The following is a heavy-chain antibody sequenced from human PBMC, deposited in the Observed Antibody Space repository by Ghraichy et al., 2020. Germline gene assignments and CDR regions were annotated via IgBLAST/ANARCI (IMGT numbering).Heavy chain of an antibody. J-gene: IGHJ5*02. CDR2: ISGSGGST. V-gene: IGHV3-23*01. CDR3: AKESGGWYNGGWFDP. Sequence: GGSLRLSCAASGFTFSSYTMSWVRQAPGKGLEWVSAISGSGGSTYYADSVKGRFTISRDNSKNTLYLQMNSLRAEDTAVYYCAKESGGWYNGGWFDPWGQGNLGTGFS. D-gene: IGHD6-19*01. CDR1: GFTFSSYT.